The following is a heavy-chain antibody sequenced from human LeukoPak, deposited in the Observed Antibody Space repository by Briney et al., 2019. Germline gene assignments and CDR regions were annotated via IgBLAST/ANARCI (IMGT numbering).Heavy chain of an antibody. Sequence: PSETLSLTCAVYGGSFSGYYWSWIRRHPGKGLEWIGYIYYSGSTYYNPSLKSRVTISVDTSKNQFSLKLSSVTAADTAVYYCARTGIAAAGTPNWFDPWGQGTLVTVSS. J-gene: IGHJ5*02. V-gene: IGHV4-31*11. CDR1: GGSFSGYY. CDR2: IYYSGST. CDR3: ARTGIAAAGTPNWFDP. D-gene: IGHD6-13*01.